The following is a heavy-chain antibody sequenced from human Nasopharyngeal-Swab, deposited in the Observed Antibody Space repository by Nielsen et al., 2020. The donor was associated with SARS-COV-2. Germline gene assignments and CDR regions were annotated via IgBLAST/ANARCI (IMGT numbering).Heavy chain of an antibody. CDR3: ARSPRYYYDSSGYYPRVDFDY. V-gene: IGHV3-48*04. CDR1: GFTFSSYS. D-gene: IGHD3-22*01. Sequence: GGSLRPSCAASGFTFSSYSMNWVRQAPGKGLEWVSYISSSSSTIYYADSVKGRFTISRDNAKNSLYLQMNSLRAEDTAVYYCARSPRYYYDSSGYYPRVDFDYWGQGTLVTVSS. J-gene: IGHJ4*02. CDR2: ISSSSSTI.